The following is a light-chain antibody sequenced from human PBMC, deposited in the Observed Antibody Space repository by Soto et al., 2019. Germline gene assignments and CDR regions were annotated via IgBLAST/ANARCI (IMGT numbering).Light chain of an antibody. CDR2: DAS. CDR1: QSVSSSY. Sequence: EIELTQSPGTLSLSPGERATLSCRASQSVSSSYLAWYQQKPGQAPRLLIYDASSRATGIPDRFSGSGSGTDFTLTISILQPEDFAVYYCQQYASSPLTFGGGTKVELK. J-gene: IGKJ4*01. CDR3: QQYASSPLT. V-gene: IGKV3-20*01.